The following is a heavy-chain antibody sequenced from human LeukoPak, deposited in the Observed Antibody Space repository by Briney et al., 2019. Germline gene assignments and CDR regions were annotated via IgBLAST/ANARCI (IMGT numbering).Heavy chain of an antibody. CDR1: GGTFSSYA. Sequence: SVKVSCKASGGTFSSYAISWVRQAPGQGLEWMGRINPIFGIANYAQKLQGRVTITADKSTSTAYMELSSLRSEDTAVYYCARDTDTAMERYGMDVWGQGTTVTVSS. D-gene: IGHD5-18*01. CDR2: INPIFGIA. CDR3: ARDTDTAMERYGMDV. J-gene: IGHJ6*02. V-gene: IGHV1-69*04.